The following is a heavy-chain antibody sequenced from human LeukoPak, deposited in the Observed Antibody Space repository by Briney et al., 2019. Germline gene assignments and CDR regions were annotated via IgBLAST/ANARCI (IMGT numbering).Heavy chain of an antibody. Sequence: PSETLSLTCTVSGGSISSYYWSWIRQPPGKGLEWIGYIYYSGSTNYNPSLKSRVTISVDTSKNQFSLKLSSVTAAETAVYYCASESECAGDCYYGAFDRWGQGTMVTVSS. D-gene: IGHD2-21*02. CDR2: IYYSGST. J-gene: IGHJ3*02. V-gene: IGHV4-59*01. CDR1: GGSISSYY. CDR3: ASESECAGDCYYGAFDR.